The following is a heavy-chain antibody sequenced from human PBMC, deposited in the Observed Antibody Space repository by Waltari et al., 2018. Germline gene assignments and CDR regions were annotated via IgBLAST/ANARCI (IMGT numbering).Heavy chain of an antibody. V-gene: IGHV1-24*01. J-gene: IGHJ3*02. CDR1: GYTLTELS. CDR3: ATPILSMIVGGTHAFDI. CDR2: CDPEDGET. D-gene: IGHD3-22*01. Sequence: QVQLVQSGAEVKKPGASVKVSCKVSGYTLTELSMHWVRQAPGKGLEWMGGCDPEDGETIYAQKFQGRVTSTEDTSTDTAYMELSSLRSEDTAVYYCATPILSMIVGGTHAFDIWGQGTMVTVSS.